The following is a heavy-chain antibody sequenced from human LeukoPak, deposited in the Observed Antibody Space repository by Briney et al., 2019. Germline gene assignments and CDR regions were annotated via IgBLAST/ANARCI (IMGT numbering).Heavy chain of an antibody. CDR2: ISYDGSNK. Sequence: GGSLRLSCAASGFTFSSYGMHWVRQAPGKGLEWVAVISYDGSNKYYADSVKGRFTISRDNSKNTLYLQMNSLRAEGTAVYYCAKPFYCGGDCYYFDYWGQGTLVTVSS. CDR1: GFTFSSYG. J-gene: IGHJ4*02. V-gene: IGHV3-30*18. D-gene: IGHD2-21*02. CDR3: AKPFYCGGDCYYFDY.